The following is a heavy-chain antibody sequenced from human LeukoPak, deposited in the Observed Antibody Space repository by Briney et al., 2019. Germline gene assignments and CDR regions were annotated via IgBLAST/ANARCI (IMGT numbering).Heavy chain of an antibody. Sequence: PGGSLRLSCAASGFTFSTFAMIWVRQPPGKGLEWVSSIFPSGGEIHYADSVRGRFTISRDNSKSTLSLQMNSLRAEATAVYYCAKQFGELFMPYNWFDPWGQGTLVIVSS. J-gene: IGHJ5*02. V-gene: IGHV3-23*01. D-gene: IGHD3-10*01. CDR1: GFTFSTFA. CDR3: AKQFGELFMPYNWFDP. CDR2: IFPSGGEI.